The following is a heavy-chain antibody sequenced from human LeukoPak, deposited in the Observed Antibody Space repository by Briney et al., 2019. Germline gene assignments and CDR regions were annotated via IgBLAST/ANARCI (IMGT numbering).Heavy chain of an antibody. Sequence: ASVKVSCKASGYTFTDYYMHWVRQAPGQGLEWMGWINPNSGGTNYAQKFQGRVTMTRDTSTSTVYMELSSLRSEDTAVYYCASLLWFGESRYYYGMDVWGQGTTVTVSS. D-gene: IGHD3-10*01. CDR2: INPNSGGT. CDR1: GYTFTDYY. J-gene: IGHJ6*02. V-gene: IGHV1-2*02. CDR3: ASLLWFGESRYYYGMDV.